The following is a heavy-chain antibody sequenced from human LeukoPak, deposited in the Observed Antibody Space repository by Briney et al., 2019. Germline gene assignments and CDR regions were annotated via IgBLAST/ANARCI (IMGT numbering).Heavy chain of an antibody. CDR2: INPSGGST. J-gene: IGHJ5*02. D-gene: IGHD3-22*01. CDR1: GYTFTSYY. V-gene: IGHV1-46*01. CDR3: ARGFGSSGYYGWFDP. Sequence: ASVKVSCKASGYTFTSYYMHWVRQAPGQGLEWMGIINPSGGSTSYAQKFQGRVTMTRDTSTSTVYMELSSLRSEDMAVYYCARGFGSSGYYGWFDPWGQGTLVTVSS.